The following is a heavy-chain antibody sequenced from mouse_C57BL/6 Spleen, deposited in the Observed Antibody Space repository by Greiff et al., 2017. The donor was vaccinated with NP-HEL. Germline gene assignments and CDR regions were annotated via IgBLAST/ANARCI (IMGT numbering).Heavy chain of an antibody. D-gene: IGHD1-1*01. V-gene: IGHV5-9-1*02. CDR2: ISSGGDYI. Sequence: DVHLVESGEGLVKPGGSLKLSCAASGFTFSSYAMSWVRQTPEKRLEWVAYISSGGDYIYYADTVKGRFTISRDNARNTLYLQMSSLKSEDTAMYYGTRDPLYYGSSYGYFDVWGTGTTVTVSS. CDR3: TRDPLYYGSSYGYFDV. J-gene: IGHJ1*03. CDR1: GFTFSSYA.